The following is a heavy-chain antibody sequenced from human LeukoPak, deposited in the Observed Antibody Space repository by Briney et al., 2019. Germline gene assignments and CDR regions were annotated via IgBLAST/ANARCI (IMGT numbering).Heavy chain of an antibody. J-gene: IGHJ5*02. CDR2: ITGSHGRT. CDR3: TKDPNGDYVGAFDP. CDR1: GFTFSSYA. Sequence: GGSLRLSCAASGFTFSSYAMTWVRQAPGKGLEWVSSITGSHGRTYNTDSVKGRFTISRDNSQNTLYLQMNSLRAEDTAVYYCTKDPNGDYVGAFDPWGQGTLVTVSS. D-gene: IGHD4-17*01. V-gene: IGHV3-23*01.